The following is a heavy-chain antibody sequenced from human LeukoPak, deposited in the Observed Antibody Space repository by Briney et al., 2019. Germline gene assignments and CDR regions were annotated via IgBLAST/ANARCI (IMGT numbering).Heavy chain of an antibody. V-gene: IGHV3-23*01. J-gene: IGHJ4*02. CDR2: IYGGGSGST. Sequence: GGSLRLSCVASGFTFSKYTMSWVRQAPGKGLEWVSGIYGGGSGSTFYAESVKGRFTISRDNSKNTLYLQMNSLRDEDTAIYYCAKDFTPDGVWDIDYWGRGTLVTVSS. CDR1: GFTFSKYT. CDR3: AKDFTPDGVWDIDY. D-gene: IGHD4-17*01.